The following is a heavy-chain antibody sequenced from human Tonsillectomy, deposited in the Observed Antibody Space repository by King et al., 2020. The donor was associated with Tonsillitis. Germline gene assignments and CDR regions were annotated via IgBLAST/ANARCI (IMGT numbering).Heavy chain of an antibody. V-gene: IGHV3-23*04. J-gene: IGHJ4*02. CDR1: GFTFSNYA. CDR3: ATDAYSVDAYYFDS. CDR2: IVGSGGST. Sequence: VQLVESGGGLVQPGTSLRLSCAASGFTFSNYAMSWVRQAPGKGLEWVSQIVGSGGSTYYADSVKGRFSISRDNSRSTFYLRMNSRRAEDTAVYYGATDAYSVDAYYFDSWGQGTLVTVS. D-gene: IGHD2-15*01.